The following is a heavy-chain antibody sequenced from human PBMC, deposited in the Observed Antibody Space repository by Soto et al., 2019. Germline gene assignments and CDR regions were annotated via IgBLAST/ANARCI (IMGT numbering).Heavy chain of an antibody. CDR2: IRSKAYGGTT. D-gene: IGHD5-18*01. CDR3: TRDLPYVQLWYLWDYYYYGMDV. Sequence: GGSLRLSCTASGFTFGDYAMSWVRQAPGKGLEWVGFIRSKAYGGTTEYAASVKGRFTISRDDSKSIAYLQMNSLKTEDTAVYYCTRDLPYVQLWYLWDYYYYGMDVWGQGTTVTVSS. J-gene: IGHJ6*02. CDR1: GFTFGDYA. V-gene: IGHV3-49*04.